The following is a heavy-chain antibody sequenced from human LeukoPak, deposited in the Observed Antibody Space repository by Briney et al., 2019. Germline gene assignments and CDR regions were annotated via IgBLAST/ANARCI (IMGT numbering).Heavy chain of an antibody. J-gene: IGHJ5*02. CDR3: AKDGWLGDWFDP. D-gene: IGHD5-12*01. CDR2: IRYDGSNK. Sequence: GGSLRLSCAAAGFAFSSYGMHWVRQAPGKGLEWVAFIRYDGSNKYYADSVKGRFTISRDNSKNTLYLQMNSLRAEDTAVYYCAKDGWLGDWFDPWGQGTLVTVSS. CDR1: GFAFSSYG. V-gene: IGHV3-30*02.